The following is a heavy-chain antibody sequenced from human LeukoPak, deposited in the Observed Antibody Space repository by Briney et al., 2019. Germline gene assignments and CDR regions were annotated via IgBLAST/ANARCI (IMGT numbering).Heavy chain of an antibody. J-gene: IGHJ4*02. V-gene: IGHV3-30*03. Sequence: GGSLRLSCAASGFSFSDYGMHWVRQAPGKGLEWLAMISFDGNTQNYADSVRGRFSISRDNGDSSLSLHMSSLRVEDTATYFCARDPEMFRGGEIDNDHWGQGTLVIVSS. CDR3: ARDPEMFRGGEIDNDH. CDR2: ISFDGNTQ. CDR1: GFSFSDYG. D-gene: IGHD3-10*01.